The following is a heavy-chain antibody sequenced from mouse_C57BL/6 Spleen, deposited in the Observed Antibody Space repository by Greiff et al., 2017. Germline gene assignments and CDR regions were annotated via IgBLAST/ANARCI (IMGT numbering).Heavy chain of an antibody. Sequence: VQLQQSGPELVKPGDSVKISCKASGYSFTGYFMNWVMQSHGKSLEWIGRINPYNGDTFYTQKFKGKATLTVDKSSSTAHMELRSLTSEDSAVYYCARRGYYGSSYEYFDVWGTGTTVTVSS. V-gene: IGHV1-20*01. D-gene: IGHD1-1*01. CDR1: GYSFTGYF. CDR2: INPYNGDT. J-gene: IGHJ1*03. CDR3: ARRGYYGSSYEYFDV.